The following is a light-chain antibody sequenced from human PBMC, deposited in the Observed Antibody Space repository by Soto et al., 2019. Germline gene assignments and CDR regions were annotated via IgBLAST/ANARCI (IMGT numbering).Light chain of an antibody. Sequence: EIVLTQSPDTLSLSPGERATLSCWASQSVSSYLAWYQHKPGQAPRLLIYDASNRATGIPARFSGSGSGTDFTLTISSLEPEDFAVYYCQQRSNWPWTFGQGTKV. CDR1: QSVSSY. J-gene: IGKJ1*01. CDR2: DAS. CDR3: QQRSNWPWT. V-gene: IGKV3-11*01.